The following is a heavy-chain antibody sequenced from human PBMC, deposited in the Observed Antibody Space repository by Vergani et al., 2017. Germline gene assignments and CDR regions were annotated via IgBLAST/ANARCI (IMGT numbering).Heavy chain of an antibody. CDR1: GGSISSGSYY. D-gene: IGHD1-26*01. V-gene: IGHV4-61*02. J-gene: IGHJ5*02. Sequence: QVQLQESGPGLVKPSQTLSLTCTVSGGSISSGSYYWSWIRQPAGKRLEWIGRIYTSGSPNYNPSLKSRVTISVDTSKNQFSLKLSSVTAADTAVYYCARDLVGALNWFDPWGQGTLVTVSS. CDR2: IYTSGSP. CDR3: ARDLVGALNWFDP.